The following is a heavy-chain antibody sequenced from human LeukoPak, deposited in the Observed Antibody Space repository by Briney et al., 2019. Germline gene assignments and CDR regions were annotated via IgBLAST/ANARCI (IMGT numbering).Heavy chain of an antibody. CDR1: GYTFTSYG. J-gene: IGHJ5*02. CDR3: ARDPPGGYCSSTSCTNWFDP. V-gene: IGHV1-18*01. CDR2: ISAYNGNT. D-gene: IGHD2-2*01. Sequence: ASVKVSCKASGYTFTSYGISWVRQAPGQGLVWMGWISAYNGNTNYAQKLQGRVTMTTDTSTSTAYMELRSLRSDDTAVYYCARDPPGGYCSSTSCTNWFDPWGQGTLVTVSS.